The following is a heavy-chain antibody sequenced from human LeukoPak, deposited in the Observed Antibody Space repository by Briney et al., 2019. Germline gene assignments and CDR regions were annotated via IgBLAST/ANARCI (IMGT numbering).Heavy chain of an antibody. CDR1: GFTFSDYY. CDR3: ARGAGVGATHPLDY. J-gene: IGHJ4*02. V-gene: IGHV3-11*04. Sequence: PGGSLRLSCAAPGFTFSDYYMSWIRQAPGKGLEWVSYISSSSSTIYYADSVKGRFTISRDNAKNSLYLQMNSLRAEDTAVYYCARGAGVGATHPLDYWGQGTLVTVSS. CDR2: ISSSSSTI. D-gene: IGHD1-26*01.